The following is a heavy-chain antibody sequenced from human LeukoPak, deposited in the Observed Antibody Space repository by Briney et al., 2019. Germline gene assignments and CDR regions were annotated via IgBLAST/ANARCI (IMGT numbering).Heavy chain of an antibody. V-gene: IGHV4-59*01. CDR1: GGSFSGYY. CDR3: VRGFYGSGSYYKYYFDD. J-gene: IGHJ4*02. CDR2: IYYSGST. D-gene: IGHD3-10*01. Sequence: SETLSLTCAVYGGSFSGYYWSWIRQPPGKGLEWIGYIYYSGSTNYNPSLKSRVTISVDTTKNQFSLKLSSVTAADTAVYYCVRGFYGSGSYYKYYFDDWGQGTRVTVSS.